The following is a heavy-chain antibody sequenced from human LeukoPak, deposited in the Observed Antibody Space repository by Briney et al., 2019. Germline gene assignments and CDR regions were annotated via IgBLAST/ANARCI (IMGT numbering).Heavy chain of an antibody. CDR3: ARAYYYDSSGYYCDY. J-gene: IGHJ4*02. D-gene: IGHD3-22*01. CDR1: GGSISSGGYY. CDR2: IYYSGST. Sequence: SETLSLTCTVSGGSISSGGYYWSWIRQHPGKGLEWIGYIYYSGSTYYNPSLKSRVTISVDTSKNQFSLKLSSVTAADTAVYYCARAYYYDSSGYYCDYWGQGTLVTVSS. V-gene: IGHV4-31*03.